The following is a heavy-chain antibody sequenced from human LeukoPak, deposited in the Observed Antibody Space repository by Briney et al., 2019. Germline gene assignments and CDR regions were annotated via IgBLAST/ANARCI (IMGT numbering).Heavy chain of an antibody. J-gene: IGHJ5*02. V-gene: IGHV3-30*04. CDR2: ISYDGSNK. Sequence: PGGSLRLSCAASGFTFSSYAVHWVRQAPGKGLEWVAVISYDGSNKYYADSVKGRFTISRDNSKNTLYLQMNSPRAEDTAVYYCARDRDSSGWYNWFDPWGQGTLVTVSS. D-gene: IGHD6-19*01. CDR1: GFTFSSYA. CDR3: ARDRDSSGWYNWFDP.